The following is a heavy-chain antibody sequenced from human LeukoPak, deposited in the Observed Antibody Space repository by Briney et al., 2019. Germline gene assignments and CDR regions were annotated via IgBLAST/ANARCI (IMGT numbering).Heavy chain of an antibody. J-gene: IGHJ6*03. CDR2: IYTSGST. D-gene: IGHD2-2*01. CDR1: GGSISSYY. Sequence: KPSETLSLTCTVSGGSISSYYWSWIRQPAGKGLEWIGRIYTSGSTNYNPSLKSRVTMSVDTSKNQFSLKLSSVTAADTAVYYCARGLGYCSSTSCYYHMDVWGKGTTVTVSS. V-gene: IGHV4-4*07. CDR3: ARGLGYCSSTSCYYHMDV.